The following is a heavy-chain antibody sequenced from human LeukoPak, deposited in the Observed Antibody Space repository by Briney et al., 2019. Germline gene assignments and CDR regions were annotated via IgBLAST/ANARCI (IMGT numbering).Heavy chain of an antibody. CDR2: ISAYNGNT. CDR1: GYTFTNYD. V-gene: IGHV1-18*01. D-gene: IGHD3-10*01. CDR3: ARDMRGQVRGYYYYMDV. J-gene: IGHJ6*03. Sequence: ASVKVSCKASGYTFTNYDITWVRQAPGQGLEWMGWISAYNGNTNYAQKLQGRVTMTTDTSTSTAYMELRSLRSDDTAVYYCARDMRGQVRGYYYYMDVWGKGTTVTVSS.